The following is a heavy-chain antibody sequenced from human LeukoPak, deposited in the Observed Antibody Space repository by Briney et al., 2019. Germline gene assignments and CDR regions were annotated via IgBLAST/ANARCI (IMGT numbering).Heavy chain of an antibody. D-gene: IGHD3-22*01. CDR3: AACPWYYYDSSANFDP. V-gene: IGHV1-58*02. CDR2: IVVGSGNT. Sequence: SVKASCKASGFTFTSSAMQWVRQARGQRLEWIGWIVVGSGNTNYAQKFQERVTITRDMSTSTAYMELSSLRSEDTAVYYCAACPWYYYDSSANFDPWGQGTLVTVSS. CDR1: GFTFTSSA. J-gene: IGHJ5*02.